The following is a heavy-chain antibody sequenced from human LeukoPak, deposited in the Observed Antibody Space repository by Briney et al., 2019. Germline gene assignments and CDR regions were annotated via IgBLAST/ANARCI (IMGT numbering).Heavy chain of an antibody. D-gene: IGHD2-21*02. J-gene: IGHJ4*02. V-gene: IGHV3-23*01. CDR1: GSTFSSYG. CDR3: AKDQKAYCGGDCAFDY. CDR2: ISGSGGST. Sequence: HPGGSLRLSCAASGSTFSSYGMSWVRQAPGKGLEWVSAISGSGGSTYYADSVKGRFTISRDNSKNTLYLQMNSLRAEDTAVYYCAKDQKAYCGGDCAFDYWGQGTLVTVSS.